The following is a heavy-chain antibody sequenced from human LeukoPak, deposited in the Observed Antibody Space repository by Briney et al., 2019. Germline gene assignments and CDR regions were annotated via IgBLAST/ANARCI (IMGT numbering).Heavy chain of an antibody. Sequence: PGGSPRLSCAASGFTFSNYAMHWIRQAPGKGLEYVSAISGNGESVYYANSVKGRFTISRDNSKNTLYLQMGSLRVDDMAVYYCASRFCTSTSCSHFDYWGQGTLVTVSS. D-gene: IGHD2-2*01. CDR3: ASRFCTSTSCSHFDY. J-gene: IGHJ4*02. V-gene: IGHV3-64*01. CDR1: GFTFSNYA. CDR2: ISGNGESV.